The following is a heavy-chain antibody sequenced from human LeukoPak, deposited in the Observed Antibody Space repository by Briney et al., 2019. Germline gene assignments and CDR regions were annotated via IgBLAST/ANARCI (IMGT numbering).Heavy chain of an antibody. J-gene: IGHJ4*02. Sequence: TGGSLRLSCAASGFTFSNAWMSWVRQAPGKGLEWVSVIYSGGSTYYADSVKGRFTISRDNSKNTLYLQMNSLRAEDTAVYYCARVPTTVTTVYFDYWGQGTLVTVSS. CDR1: GFTFSNAW. V-gene: IGHV3-53*01. CDR3: ARVPTTVTTVYFDY. D-gene: IGHD4-17*01. CDR2: IYSGGST.